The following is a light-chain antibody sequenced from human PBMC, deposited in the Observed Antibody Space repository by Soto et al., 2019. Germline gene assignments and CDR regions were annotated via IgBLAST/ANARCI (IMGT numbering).Light chain of an antibody. CDR3: SAYAGSSTWV. J-gene: IGLJ2*01. Sequence: QSAPTQPPSASGSPGQSVTFSCTGTSSDVGGYNYVSWYQQYPGKAPKLMIYEVYKRHSGVPDRFSGSKSGNTASLTVSGXXXXXXXXXYCSAYAGSSTWVFGGGTQLTV. CDR1: SSDVGGYNY. V-gene: IGLV2-8*01. CDR2: EVY.